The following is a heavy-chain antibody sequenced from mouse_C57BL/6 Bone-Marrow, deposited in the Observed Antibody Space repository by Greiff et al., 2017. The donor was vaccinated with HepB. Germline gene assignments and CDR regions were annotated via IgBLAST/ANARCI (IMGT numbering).Heavy chain of an antibody. J-gene: IGHJ1*03. D-gene: IGHD2-3*01. Sequence: VKLQQSGPELVKPGASVKLSCKASGYTFTSYDINWVKQRPGQGLEWIGWIYPRDGSTKYNEKFKGKATLTVDTSSSTAYMELHSLTSEDSAVYFCARRWLLPYWYFDVWGTGTTVTVSS. CDR3: ARRWLLPYWYFDV. V-gene: IGHV1-85*01. CDR1: GYTFTSYD. CDR2: IYPRDGST.